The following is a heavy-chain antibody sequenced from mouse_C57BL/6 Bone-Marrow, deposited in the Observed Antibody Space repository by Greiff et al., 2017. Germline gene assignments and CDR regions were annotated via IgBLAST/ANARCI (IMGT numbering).Heavy chain of an antibody. CDR3: ARDIYYDYDGAWFAY. V-gene: IGHV3-6*01. CDR1: GYSITSGYY. J-gene: IGHJ3*01. CDR2: ISYDGSN. Sequence: DVQLQESGPGLVKPSQSLSLTCSVTGYSITSGYYWNWIRQFPGNKLEWMGYISYDGSNNYNPSLKNRISITRDTSKNQFFLKLNSVTTEDTATYYCARDIYYDYDGAWFAYWGQGTLVTVSA. D-gene: IGHD2-4*01.